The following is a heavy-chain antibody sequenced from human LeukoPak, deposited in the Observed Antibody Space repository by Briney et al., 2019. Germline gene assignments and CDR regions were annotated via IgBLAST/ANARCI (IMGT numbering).Heavy chain of an antibody. V-gene: IGHV4-59*01. CDR1: GGSISSYY. J-gene: IGHJ4*02. Sequence: SETLSLTCTVSGGSISSYYWSWIRQPPGKGLEWIGYIYYSGSTNYNPSLKSRVTISVDTSKNQFSLKLSSVTAADTAVYYCASTRGYSYGYTAFDIWGQGTLVTASP. D-gene: IGHD5-18*01. CDR3: ASTRGYSYGYTAFDI. CDR2: IYYSGST.